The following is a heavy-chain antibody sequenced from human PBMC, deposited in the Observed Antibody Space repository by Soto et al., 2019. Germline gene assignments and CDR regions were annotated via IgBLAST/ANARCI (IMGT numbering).Heavy chain of an antibody. V-gene: IGHV3-9*01. CDR2: ISWKSASI. CDR3: AKSTGGTANGMDV. Sequence: EGQLVESGGGLVQPGRSLSLSCVASGFTFDDYAMFWVRQAPGKGLEWVSGISWKSASIGYADSVKGRFTISRDNAKNSLYLQMNSLRAEDTALYYCAKSTGGTANGMDVWGQGTTVTVSS. CDR1: GFTFDDYA. D-gene: IGHD2-8*02. J-gene: IGHJ6*02.